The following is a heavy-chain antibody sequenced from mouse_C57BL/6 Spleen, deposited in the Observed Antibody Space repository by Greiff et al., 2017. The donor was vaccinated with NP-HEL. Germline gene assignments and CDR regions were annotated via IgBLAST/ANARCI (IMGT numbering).Heavy chain of an antibody. Sequence: VQLKESGPELVKPGASVKISCKASGYSFTDYNMNWVKQSNGKSLEWIGVINPNYGTTSYNQKFKGKATLTVDQSSSTAYMQLNSLTSEDSAVYYCARSSGNYLSYAMDYWGKGTSVTVSS. J-gene: IGHJ4*01. D-gene: IGHD2-1*01. CDR3: ARSSGNYLSYAMDY. CDR1: GYSFTDYN. CDR2: INPNYGTT. V-gene: IGHV1-39*01.